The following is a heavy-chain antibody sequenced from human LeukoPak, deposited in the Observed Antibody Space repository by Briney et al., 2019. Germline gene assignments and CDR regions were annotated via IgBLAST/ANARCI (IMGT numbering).Heavy chain of an antibody. D-gene: IGHD5-18*01. J-gene: IGHJ4*02. CDR2: IYSSGNT. Sequence: SETLSLTCTVSGGSISNYYWGWIRQPAGKGLEWIGRIYSSGNTNYNPSLKSRITLSVDTSKNQFSLNLRSVTAADTAVYYCARSYSYGSYYWGQGTLVTVSS. CDR1: GGSISNYY. CDR3: ARSYSYGSYY. V-gene: IGHV4-4*07.